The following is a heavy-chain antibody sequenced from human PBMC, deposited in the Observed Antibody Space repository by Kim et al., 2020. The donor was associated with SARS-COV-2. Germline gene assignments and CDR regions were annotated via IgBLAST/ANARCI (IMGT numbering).Heavy chain of an antibody. CDR1: GFTFSSYG. D-gene: IGHD1-26*01. J-gene: IGHJ4*02. V-gene: IGHV3-30*18. CDR3: ANLVGATIVDY. Sequence: GGSLRLSCAASGFTFSSYGMHWVRQAPGKGLEWVAVISYDGSNKYYADSVKGRFTISRDNSKNTLYLQMNSLRAEDTAVYYCANLVGATIVDYWGQGTLVTVSS. CDR2: ISYDGSNK.